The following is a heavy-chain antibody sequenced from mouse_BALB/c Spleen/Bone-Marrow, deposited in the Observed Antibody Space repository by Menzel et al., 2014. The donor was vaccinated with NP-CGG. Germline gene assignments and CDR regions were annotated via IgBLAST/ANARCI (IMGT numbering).Heavy chain of an antibody. J-gene: IGHJ4*01. CDR2: IRNKANAYTT. Sequence: EVKLQESGGGLVQPGGSLRLSCATSGFTFTDYYMSWVRQPPGKALEWLGFIRNKANAYTTEYSASVKGRFTISRDNSQSILYLQMNILRAEDGATYYCARSLYPRAMDYWGQGTSVTVSS. V-gene: IGHV7-3*02. CDR1: GFTFTDYY. D-gene: IGHD2-1*01. CDR3: ARSLYPRAMDY.